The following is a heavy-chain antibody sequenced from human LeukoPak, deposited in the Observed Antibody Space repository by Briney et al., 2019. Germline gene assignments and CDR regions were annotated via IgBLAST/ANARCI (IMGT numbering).Heavy chain of an antibody. V-gene: IGHV1-46*01. Sequence: GASVKVSCKASGYTFTSYYMHWVRQAPGQGLEWMGIINPSGGSTSYAQKFQGRVTMTRDMSTSTVHMELSSLRSEDTAVYYCAREVAAANDYSTNYFDYWGQGTLVTVSS. D-gene: IGHD4-11*01. CDR3: AREVAAANDYSTNYFDY. CDR1: GYTFTSYY. J-gene: IGHJ4*02. CDR2: INPSGGST.